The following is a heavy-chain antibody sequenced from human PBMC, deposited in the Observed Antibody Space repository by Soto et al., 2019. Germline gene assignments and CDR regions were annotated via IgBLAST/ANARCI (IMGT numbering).Heavy chain of an antibody. Sequence: PGGSLRLSCAASGFTFSSYAMHWVRQAPGKGLEWVAVISYDGSNKYYADSVKGRFTISRDNSKNTLYLQMNSLRAEDTAVYYCARPHPGITIFGVVNPYYYYYGMDVWGQGTTVTVSS. CDR2: ISYDGSNK. D-gene: IGHD3-3*01. CDR1: GFTFSSYA. CDR3: ARPHPGITIFGVVNPYYYYYGMDV. J-gene: IGHJ6*02. V-gene: IGHV3-30-3*01.